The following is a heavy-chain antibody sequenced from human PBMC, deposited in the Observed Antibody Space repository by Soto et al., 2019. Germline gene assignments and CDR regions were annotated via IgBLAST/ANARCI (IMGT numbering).Heavy chain of an antibody. J-gene: IGHJ5*02. D-gene: IGHD2-15*01. CDR3: ARESYCSGGICYPGGFDP. Sequence: QVQLQESGPGLVKPSQTLSLTCTVSGGSISSGDYYCSWIRQPPGKGLEWIGYIYYSGSTYYNPSLKSRVTISVDTSKNQFSLKLSSVTAADTSVYYCARESYCSGGICYPGGFDPWGQGTLVTVAS. CDR1: GGSISSGDYY. CDR2: IYYSGST. V-gene: IGHV4-30-4*01.